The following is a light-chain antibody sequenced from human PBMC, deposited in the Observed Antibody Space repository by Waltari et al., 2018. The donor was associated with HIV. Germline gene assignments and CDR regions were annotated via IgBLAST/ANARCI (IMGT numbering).Light chain of an antibody. CDR3: QAWDSTTVV. V-gene: IGLV3-1*01. Sequence: SYELTQAPSVSVSPGQTASIACSGDNLGDRFVWWYQQKAGQSPVMVIYEDRKRPSGIPERFSGSNSGNTATLTISGTQVIDEADYYCQAWDSTTVVFGGGTKLTVL. CDR1: NLGDRF. J-gene: IGLJ2*01. CDR2: EDR.